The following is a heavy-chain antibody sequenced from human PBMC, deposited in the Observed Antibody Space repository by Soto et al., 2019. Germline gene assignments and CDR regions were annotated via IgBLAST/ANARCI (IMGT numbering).Heavy chain of an antibody. CDR3: ARGHDVWSGDYYYYGMDV. CDR1: GGSISSYY. D-gene: IGHD3-3*01. CDR2: IYYSGST. J-gene: IGHJ6*02. V-gene: IGHV4-59*01. Sequence: SETLSLTCTVSGGSISSYYWSWIRQPPGKGLEWIGYIYYSGSTNYNPSLKSRVTISVDTSKNQFSLKLSSVTAADTAVYYGARGHDVWSGDYYYYGMDVWGQGTTVTVSS.